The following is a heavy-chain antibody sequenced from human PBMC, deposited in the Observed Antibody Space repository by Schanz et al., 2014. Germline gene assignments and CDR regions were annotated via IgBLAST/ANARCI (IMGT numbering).Heavy chain of an antibody. CDR2: ISSSSSYI. Sequence: VQLVESGGGVVQPGGSLRLSCAASGFTFSSYSMNWVRQAPGKGLEWVSSISSSSSYIYYADSVKGRFTISRDNSKNTLYLQMNSLRAEDTAVYYCARYLEGCDGGGGGFDPWGQGTLVTVSS. D-gene: IGHD2-21*01. CDR1: GFTFSSYS. V-gene: IGHV3-21*01. CDR3: ARYLEGCDGGGGGFDP. J-gene: IGHJ5*02.